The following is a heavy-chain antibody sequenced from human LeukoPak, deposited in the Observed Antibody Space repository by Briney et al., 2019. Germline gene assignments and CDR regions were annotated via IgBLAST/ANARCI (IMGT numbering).Heavy chain of an antibody. CDR2: ISHDGSNK. J-gene: IGHJ6*02. Sequence: PGRSLRLSCAASGFTFSSYAMHWVRQAPGKGLEWVAVISHDGSNKYYADSVKGRFTISRDNSRNTLYLQMNSLRAEDTAVYYCARSERKRFLEWSLDYYYGMDVWGQGTTVTVSS. D-gene: IGHD3-3*01. CDR1: GFTFSSYA. V-gene: IGHV3-30-3*01. CDR3: ARSERKRFLEWSLDYYYGMDV.